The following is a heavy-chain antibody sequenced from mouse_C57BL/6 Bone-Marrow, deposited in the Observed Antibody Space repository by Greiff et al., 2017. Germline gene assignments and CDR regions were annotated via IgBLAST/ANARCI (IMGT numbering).Heavy chain of an antibody. V-gene: IGHV14-3*01. CDR3: APLGGYFDY. Sequence: DVQLEQSVGGLVRPGASLKFSCAASGFNIKNTYMHWVQQTPEQGLEWVGRIGPANGTTKYAPKFQGKATITADTSSKTAYLQLSSLTSEDTASYYCAPLGGYFDYWGQGTTLTVS. J-gene: IGHJ2*01. CDR2: IGPANGTT. CDR1: GFNIKNTY. D-gene: IGHD3-3*01.